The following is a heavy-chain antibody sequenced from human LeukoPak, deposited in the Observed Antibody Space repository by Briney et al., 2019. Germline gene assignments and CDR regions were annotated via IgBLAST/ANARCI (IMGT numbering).Heavy chain of an antibody. V-gene: IGHV3-7*01. J-gene: IGHJ2*01. D-gene: IGHD1-26*01. Sequence: GGSLRLSCAPSGFTFSNYWMTWVRQAPGKGLEWVANIKEDGGERYYVDSVKGRFTISRDNAKNSLYLQMNSLSAEDTAPSYCSRSGNYGWYFDLWGRGTLVTVSS. CDR3: SRSGNYGWYFDL. CDR2: IKEDGGER. CDR1: GFTFSNYW.